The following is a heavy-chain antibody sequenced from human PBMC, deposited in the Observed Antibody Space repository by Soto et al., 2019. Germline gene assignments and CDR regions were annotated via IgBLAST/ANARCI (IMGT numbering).Heavy chain of an antibody. V-gene: IGHV1-69*02. CDR1: GGTFTTYT. D-gene: IGHD2-8*02. CDR2: IIPVIGLT. J-gene: IGHJ3*02. CDR3: ATNLAGTDQKAYDI. Sequence: QVQLVQSGAEVKKPGSSVRVSCTVSGGTFTTYTIDWVRQAPGQGLEWMGRIIPVIGLTNYGLPGRVTITADKSTSTAYLELSGLKSEDTAMYYCATNLAGTDQKAYDIWGQGTMVTVSS.